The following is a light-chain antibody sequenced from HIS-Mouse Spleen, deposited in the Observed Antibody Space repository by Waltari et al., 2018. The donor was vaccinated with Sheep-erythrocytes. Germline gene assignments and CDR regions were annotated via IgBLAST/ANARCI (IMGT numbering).Light chain of an antibody. CDR1: SSDVGSYNL. Sequence: QSALTQPASVSGSPGQSITISCTGTSSDVGSYNLVSWYQQHPGKAPKLMIYEGSKPPSGVSNRFSGSKSGNTAPLTISGLQAEDEADYYCCSYAGSSTPWVFGGGTKLTVL. CDR3: CSYAGSSTPWV. V-gene: IGLV2-23*01. CDR2: EGS. J-gene: IGLJ3*02.